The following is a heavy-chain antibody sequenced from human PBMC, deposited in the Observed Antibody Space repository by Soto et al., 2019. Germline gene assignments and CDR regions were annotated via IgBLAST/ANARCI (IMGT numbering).Heavy chain of an antibody. CDR2: ISGSGGST. V-gene: IGHV3-23*01. J-gene: IGHJ4*02. Sequence: SGGSLRLSCAASGFTFSSYAMSWVRQAPGKGLEWVSAISGSGGSTYYADSVKGRFTISRDNSKNTLYLQMNSLRAEDTAVYYCAKDGGIVVVPASTFWGQGTLVTVSS. CDR3: AKDGGIVVVPASTF. CDR1: GFTFSSYA. D-gene: IGHD2-2*01.